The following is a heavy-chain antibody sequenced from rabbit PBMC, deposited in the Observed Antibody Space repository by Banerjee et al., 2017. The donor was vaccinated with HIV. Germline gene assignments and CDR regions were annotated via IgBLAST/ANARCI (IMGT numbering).Heavy chain of an antibody. CDR3: VRSGEPDGDPYALSFNL. D-gene: IGHD6-1*01. CDR1: GFSFSSGYD. V-gene: IGHV1S43*01. CDR2: IYTGDGNT. Sequence: QSLEESGGDLVKPGASLTGTCTASGFSFSSGYDMCWVRQAPGKGLEWIACIYTGDGNTYYASWVNGRFTISRSTSLNTVDLKMTSLTDADTATYFCVRSGEPDGDPYALSFNLWGQGTLVTVS. J-gene: IGHJ4*01.